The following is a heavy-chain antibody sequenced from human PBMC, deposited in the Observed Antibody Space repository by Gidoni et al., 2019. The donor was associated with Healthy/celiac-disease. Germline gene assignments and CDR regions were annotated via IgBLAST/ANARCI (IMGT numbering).Heavy chain of an antibody. J-gene: IGHJ5*02. Sequence: EVQLVESGGGLVQPGGSLRLSCAPSGFTFSSYAMSWVRQAPGKGLEWVSAISGSGGITYYADSVMRRFTISIDNSKNTLYLQMNRLSAEDTAVYYCAKGAGPQIAAAENWFDPLVQGTLVTVSS. CDR3: AKGAGPQIAAAENWFDP. D-gene: IGHD6-13*01. V-gene: IGHV3-23*04. CDR1: GFTFSSYA. CDR2: ISGSGGIT.